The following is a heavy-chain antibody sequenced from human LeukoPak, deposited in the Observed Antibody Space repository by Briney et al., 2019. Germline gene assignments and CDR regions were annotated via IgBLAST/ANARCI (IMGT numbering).Heavy chain of an antibody. CDR3: AKDSPEGEWLLNY. D-gene: IGHD3-3*01. Sequence: PGGSLRLSCAASGFTFSSYAMTWVRQAPWKGLEWVSAMSGSGDITYYADSVKGRFTISRDNSKSTLYLQMNSLRAEDTAVYYCAKDSPEGEWLLNYWGQGTLVTVSS. J-gene: IGHJ4*02. CDR1: GFTFSSYA. V-gene: IGHV3-23*01. CDR2: MSGSGDIT.